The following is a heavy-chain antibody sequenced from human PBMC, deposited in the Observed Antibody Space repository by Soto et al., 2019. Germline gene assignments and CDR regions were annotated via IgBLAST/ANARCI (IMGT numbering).Heavy chain of an antibody. D-gene: IGHD3-22*01. CDR3: AGSDYDSSGYDY. V-gene: IGHV4-59*01. CDR2: IYYSGST. J-gene: IGHJ4*02. Sequence: PSETLSLTCTVSGGSISSYYWSWIRQPPGKGLEWIGYIYYSGSTNYNPSLKSRVTISVDTSKNQFSLKLSSVTAADTAVYYCAGSDYDSSGYDYWGQGTLVSVSS. CDR1: GGSISSYY.